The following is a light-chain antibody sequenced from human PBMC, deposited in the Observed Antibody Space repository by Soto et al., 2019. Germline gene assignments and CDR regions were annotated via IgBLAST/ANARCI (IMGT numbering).Light chain of an antibody. CDR3: LQDRSYPRT. CDR2: TAS. CDR1: HGIGNE. Sequence: AIQMTQSPSSLCASVEDRVIITCRASHGIGNELGWYQQKPGKAPKLLIYTASALQSGVPTRFAGSGSGTDFTLTISSLQPEDFATYYCLQDRSYPRTFGQGTKVEIK. J-gene: IGKJ1*01. V-gene: IGKV1-6*01.